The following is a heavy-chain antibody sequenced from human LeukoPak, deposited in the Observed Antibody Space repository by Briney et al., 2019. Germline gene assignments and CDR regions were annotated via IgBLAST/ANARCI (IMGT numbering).Heavy chain of an antibody. CDR3: ARSPRKPGQYYFDY. V-gene: IGHV4-4*07. CDR2: IYTSGST. J-gene: IGHJ4*02. Sequence: SETLSLTCTVSGGSISSYYWSWIQQPAGKGLEWIGRIYTSGSTNYNPSLKSRVTMSVDTSKNQFSLKLSSVTAADTAVYYCARSPRKPGQYYFDYWGQGTLVTVSS. CDR1: GGSISSYY.